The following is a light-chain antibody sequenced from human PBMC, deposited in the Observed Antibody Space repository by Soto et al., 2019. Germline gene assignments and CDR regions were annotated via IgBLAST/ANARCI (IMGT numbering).Light chain of an antibody. CDR2: EVT. J-gene: IGLJ2*01. Sequence: QSALTQPASVSGSLGQSITISCTGTSSDVGGYNYVSWYQQHPDQAPKLLIHEVTNRPSGISDRFSGSKSANTASLTISDLQAEDEAHYYCSSYTTFRTPHVAFGGGTKVTVL. V-gene: IGLV2-14*01. CDR1: SSDVGGYNY. CDR3: SSYTTFRTPHVA.